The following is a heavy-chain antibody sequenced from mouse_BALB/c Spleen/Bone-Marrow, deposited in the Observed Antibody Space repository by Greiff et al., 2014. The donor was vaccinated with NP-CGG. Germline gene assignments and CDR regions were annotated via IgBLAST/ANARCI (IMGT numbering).Heavy chain of an antibody. J-gene: IGHJ2*01. Sequence: EVQLQQSGPSLVKPSQTLSLTCSVTGDYINSGYWHWVRKLPGNKLEYMGYISYSGDTYYNPSLIRRISITRDTSKTQYYLLWNSVTTDDTATYYCAKYDGCCFDDWGEGTTLTVSS. CDR3: AKYDGCCFDD. CDR1: GDYINSGY. D-gene: IGHD2-3*01. V-gene: IGHV3-8*02. CDR2: ISYSGDT.